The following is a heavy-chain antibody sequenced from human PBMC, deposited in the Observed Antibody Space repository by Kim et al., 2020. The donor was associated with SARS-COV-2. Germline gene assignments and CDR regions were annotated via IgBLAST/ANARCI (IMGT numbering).Heavy chain of an antibody. Sequence: ENYYVDSVKGRFSLSSDNAKNSLFLQMNSRRAEDTAVYYCARMLHNYAFDYWGQGSLVTVSS. D-gene: IGHD4-4*01. CDR3: ARMLHNYAFDY. CDR2: EN. V-gene: IGHV3-7*03. J-gene: IGHJ4*02.